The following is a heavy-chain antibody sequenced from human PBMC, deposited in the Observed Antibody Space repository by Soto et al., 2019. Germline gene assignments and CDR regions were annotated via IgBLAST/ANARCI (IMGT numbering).Heavy chain of an antibody. D-gene: IGHD6-6*01. V-gene: IGHV4-31*03. J-gene: IGHJ4*02. CDR2: IYHSGST. Sequence: QVQLQESGPGQVKPSQTLSLTCTVFGDTISSAGYYWSWIRQHQGKGLEWIGYIYHSGSTSSNPSLKSRLSMSGDTAKNQFPLSLRSVTAADKAVYYCARSTASRPVDYWGQGTLVTVSS. CDR1: GDTISSAGYY. CDR3: ARSTASRPVDY.